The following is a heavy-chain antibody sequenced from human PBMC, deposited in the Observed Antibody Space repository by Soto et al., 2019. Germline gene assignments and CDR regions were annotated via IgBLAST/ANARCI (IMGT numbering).Heavy chain of an antibody. V-gene: IGHV3-74*01. Sequence: EVQLVESGGGLVRPGGSLRLSCAASGFTFSSYWMHWVRQAPGKGLVWVSRINSDGSSTSYADSVKGRFTISRDNAKNTLYLQMNSLRAEDTAVYYCARDQIVVVPADAFDIWGQGTMVTVSS. CDR1: GFTFSSYW. J-gene: IGHJ3*02. CDR3: ARDQIVVVPADAFDI. D-gene: IGHD2-2*01. CDR2: INSDGSST.